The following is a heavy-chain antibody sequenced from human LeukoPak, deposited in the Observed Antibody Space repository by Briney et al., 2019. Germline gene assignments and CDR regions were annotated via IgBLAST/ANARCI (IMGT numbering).Heavy chain of an antibody. V-gene: IGHV4-34*01. J-gene: IGHJ6*02. Sequence: SETLSLTCAVYGGSFSGYYWSWIRQPPGKGLEWIGEINHSGSTNYNPSLKSRVTISVDTSKNQFSLKLSSVTAADTAVYYCARVAYYGSGSYYYYGMGVWGQGTTVTVSS. CDR2: INHSGST. D-gene: IGHD3-10*01. CDR3: ARVAYYGSGSYYYYGMGV. CDR1: GGSFSGYY.